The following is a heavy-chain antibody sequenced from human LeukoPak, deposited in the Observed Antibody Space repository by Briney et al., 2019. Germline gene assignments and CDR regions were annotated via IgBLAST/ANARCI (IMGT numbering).Heavy chain of an antibody. D-gene: IGHD6-6*01. CDR3: ARGVIGDSSSYNWFDP. CDR2: IYTSGST. V-gene: IGHV4-4*07. CDR1: GGSISSYY. J-gene: IGHJ5*02. Sequence: SETLSLTCTVSGGSISSYYWSWIRQPAGKGLEWIGRIYTSGSTNYNPSLKSRVTMSVDTSKNQFSLKLSSVTAADTAVYYCARGVIGDSSSYNWFDPWGQGTLVTVSS.